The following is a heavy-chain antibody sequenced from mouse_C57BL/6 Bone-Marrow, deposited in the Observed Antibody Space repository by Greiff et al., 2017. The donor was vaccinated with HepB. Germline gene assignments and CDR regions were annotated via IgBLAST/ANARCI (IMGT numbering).Heavy chain of an antibody. J-gene: IGHJ4*01. CDR1: GYTFTSYW. Sequence: VQLQQSGAELARPGASVKTSCKTSGYTFTSYWMHWVKQRPGQGLEWIGAIYPGNSDTSYNQKFKGKAKLTAVTSASTAYMELSSLTKEDSAVYYCTRDYDFPYAMDYWGQGTAVTVSS. V-gene: IGHV1-5*01. CDR3: TRDYDFPYAMDY. D-gene: IGHD2-4*01. CDR2: IYPGNSDT.